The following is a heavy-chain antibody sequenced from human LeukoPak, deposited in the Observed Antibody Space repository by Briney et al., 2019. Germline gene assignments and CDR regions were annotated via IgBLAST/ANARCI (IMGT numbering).Heavy chain of an antibody. V-gene: IGHV4-30-2*01. D-gene: IGHD3-10*01. CDR1: GGSISSGGYS. CDR3: SRAGGRITMVRGVSISWFDP. Sequence: PSQTLSLTCAVSGGSISSGGYSWSWIRQPPGKGLEWIGYIYHSGSTYYNPSLKSRVTISVDRSKNQFSLKLSSVTAADTAVDYCSRAGGRITMVRGVSISWFDPWGQGTLVTVSS. J-gene: IGHJ5*02. CDR2: IYHSGST.